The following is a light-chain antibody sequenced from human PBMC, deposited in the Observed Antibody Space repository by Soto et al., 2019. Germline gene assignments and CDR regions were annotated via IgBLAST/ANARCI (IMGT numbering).Light chain of an antibody. V-gene: IGKV3-15*01. CDR1: QSVSSN. CDR2: GAS. Sequence: EIVMTQSPATLSVSPGERATLSCRASQSVSSNLAWYQQKPGQAPRLLIYGASTRATGIPARFSGSGSGTEFTLTISSLGSEDFAVYYCQQYNNWPLTFGGGAKVEIK. J-gene: IGKJ4*01. CDR3: QQYNNWPLT.